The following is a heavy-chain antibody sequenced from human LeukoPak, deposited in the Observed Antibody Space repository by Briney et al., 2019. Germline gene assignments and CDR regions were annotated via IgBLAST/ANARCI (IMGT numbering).Heavy chain of an antibody. J-gene: IGHJ1*01. Sequence: ASVKVSCKASGYTFTSYGISWVRQAPGQGLEWMGWTSAYNGNTNYAQKLQGRVTMTTDTSTGTAYMELRSLRSDDTAVYYCARATTVTTHFQHWGQGTLVTVSS. CDR3: ARATTVTTHFQH. CDR1: GYTFTSYG. D-gene: IGHD4-17*01. V-gene: IGHV1-18*01. CDR2: TSAYNGNT.